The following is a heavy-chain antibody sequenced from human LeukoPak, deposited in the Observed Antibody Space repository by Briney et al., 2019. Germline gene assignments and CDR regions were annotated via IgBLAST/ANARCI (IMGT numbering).Heavy chain of an antibody. V-gene: IGHV4-31*03. CDR2: IYYSGST. CDR1: GGSISSGGYY. D-gene: IGHD4-4*01. Sequence: SETLSLTCTVSGGSISSGGYYWSWIRQHPGKGLEWIGYIYYSGSTYYNPSLKSRVTISVDTSKNQFSLKLSSVTAADTAVYYCARNRPLQQKYRLFDYWGQGTLVTVSS. J-gene: IGHJ4*02. CDR3: ARNRPLQQKYRLFDY.